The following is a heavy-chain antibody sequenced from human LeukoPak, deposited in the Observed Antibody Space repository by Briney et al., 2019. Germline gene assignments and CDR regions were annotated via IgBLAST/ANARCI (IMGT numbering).Heavy chain of an antibody. Sequence: SETLSLTCAVYGGSFSGYYWSWIRQPPGKGLEWIGSIYYSGSTYYNPSLKSRVTISVDTSKNQFSLKLSSVTAADTAVYYCARVWFGELFDWGQGTLVTVSS. CDR3: ARVWFGELFD. J-gene: IGHJ4*02. V-gene: IGHV4-34*01. CDR2: IYYSGST. CDR1: GGSFSGYY. D-gene: IGHD3-10*01.